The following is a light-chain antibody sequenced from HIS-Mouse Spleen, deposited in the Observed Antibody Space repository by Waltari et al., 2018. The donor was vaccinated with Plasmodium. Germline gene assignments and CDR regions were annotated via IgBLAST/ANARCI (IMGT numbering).Light chain of an antibody. CDR2: GAS. V-gene: IGKV3-15*01. CDR3: QQYNNWSFT. J-gene: IGKJ3*01. Sequence: EMTHTPATLSVSPGQRATLSCRASQRVSRNLAWYQQKPGQAPRLLIYGASTRATGIPARFSGSGSGTEFTLTISSLQSEDFAVYYCQQYNNWSFTFGPGTKVDIK. CDR1: QRVSRN.